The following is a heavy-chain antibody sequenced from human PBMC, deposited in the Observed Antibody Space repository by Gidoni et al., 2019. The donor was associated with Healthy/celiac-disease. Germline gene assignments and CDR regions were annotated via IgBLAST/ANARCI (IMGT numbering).Heavy chain of an antibody. D-gene: IGHD6-19*01. CDR1: GDSVSSNSAA. CDR2: TYYRAKWYN. CDR3: ARALAGTLDY. J-gene: IGHJ4*02. Sequence: VQLQQAGPGLVKPWQTRPLTCAISGDSVSSNSAAWNWIRQSPSRGLEWLGRTYYRAKWYNAYAVSVKSRITINPDTSKNQFSLQLNSVTPEDTAVYYCARALAGTLDYWGQGTLVTVSS. V-gene: IGHV6-1*01.